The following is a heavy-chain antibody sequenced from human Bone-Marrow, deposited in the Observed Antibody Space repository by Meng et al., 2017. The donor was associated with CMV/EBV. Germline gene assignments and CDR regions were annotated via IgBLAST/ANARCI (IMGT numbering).Heavy chain of an antibody. CDR1: GGTFSSYT. V-gene: IGHV1-69*02. CDR2: IIPILGIA. Sequence: SVKVSCKASGGTFSSYTISWVRQAPGQGLEWMGRIIPILGIANYAQKFQGRVTITADKSTSTAYMELSSLRSEDTAVYYCARVNRWELNDGNWFYPWGQGTLVTVSS. J-gene: IGHJ5*02. CDR3: ARVNRWELNDGNWFYP. D-gene: IGHD1-26*01.